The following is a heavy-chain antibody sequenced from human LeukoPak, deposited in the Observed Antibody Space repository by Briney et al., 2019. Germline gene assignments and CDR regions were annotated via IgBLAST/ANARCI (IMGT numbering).Heavy chain of an antibody. D-gene: IGHD4/OR15-4a*01. CDR2: IYSGGKT. V-gene: IGHV3-53*01. Sequence: SGGSLRLSCAASGFTVSSNYMSWVRQAPGKGLEWVSVIYSGGKTFYADSVKGRFTISRDNSKNTLYLQMNSLRAEDTAVYYCARGAPGAYGGQGTLVTVSS. J-gene: IGHJ4*02. CDR3: ARGAPGAY. CDR1: GFTVSSNY.